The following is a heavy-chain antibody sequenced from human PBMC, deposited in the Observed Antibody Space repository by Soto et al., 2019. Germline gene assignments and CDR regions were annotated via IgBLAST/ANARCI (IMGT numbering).Heavy chain of an antibody. Sequence: SETLSLTCSVSGASVSSGSYYWSWIRQPAGKGLEWIGHIHSSGSTNYNPSLKSRVTMSVDTSKNQFSLRLMSLTAADTAVYYCARDQGVAAAGITWFDPWGQGSLVTVSS. CDR2: IHSSGST. CDR3: ARDQGVAAAGITWFDP. CDR1: GASVSSGSYY. J-gene: IGHJ5*02. V-gene: IGHV4-61*10. D-gene: IGHD6-13*01.